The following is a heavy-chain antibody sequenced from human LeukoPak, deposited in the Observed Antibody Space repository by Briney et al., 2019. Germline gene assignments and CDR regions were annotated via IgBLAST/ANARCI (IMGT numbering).Heavy chain of an antibody. CDR1: GFPFSHYW. Sequence: GGSLRLSCAVSGFPFSHYWMTWVRQAPGKGLEWAANIRQDGSDKYYVDSVRGRFTISRDNAKNSLYLQMNSLRDDDTAIYYCAAIDWAFLAWGQGALVTVSS. V-gene: IGHV3-7*01. CDR3: AAIDWAFLA. J-gene: IGHJ4*02. CDR2: IRQDGSDK. D-gene: IGHD3-9*01.